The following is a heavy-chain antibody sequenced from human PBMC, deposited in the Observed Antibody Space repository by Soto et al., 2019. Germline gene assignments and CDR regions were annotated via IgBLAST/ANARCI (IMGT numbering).Heavy chain of an antibody. CDR2: IYYSGST. V-gene: IGHV4-31*03. Sequence: QVQLQESGPGLVKPSQTLSLTCTVSGGSISSGGYYWSWIRQHPGKGLEWIGYIYYSGSTYYNPSLKSRVTISVDTSKNQFSLKLSSVTAADTAVYYCAREPILRPTLRWYKEGPFDYWGQGTLVTVSS. CDR1: GGSISSGGYY. D-gene: IGHD4-17*01. CDR3: AREPILRPTLRWYKEGPFDY. J-gene: IGHJ4*02.